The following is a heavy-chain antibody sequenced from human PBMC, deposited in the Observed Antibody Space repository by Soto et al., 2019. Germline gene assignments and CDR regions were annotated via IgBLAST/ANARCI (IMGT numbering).Heavy chain of an antibody. Sequence: HPGGSLRLSCAACGFTFSSDAISWVRQAPGKGLEWVSTISGRGGSKYYADSVNGRVTISRDNSKNTLYLQMDSLRAEDTAVYFCARARSKGSDTSRKAFDIWGQGTMVTVSS. CDR2: ISGRGGSK. V-gene: IGHV3-23*01. D-gene: IGHD1-26*01. CDR1: GFTFSSDA. CDR3: ARARSKGSDTSRKAFDI. J-gene: IGHJ3*02.